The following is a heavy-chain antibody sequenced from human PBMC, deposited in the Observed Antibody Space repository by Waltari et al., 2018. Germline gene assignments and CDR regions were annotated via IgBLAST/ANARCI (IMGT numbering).Heavy chain of an antibody. V-gene: IGHV4-4*09. D-gene: IGHD3-3*01. CDR2: IHNSGIT. CDR3: ARGILSGGYYYGLDV. J-gene: IGHJ6*02. CDR1: GGSISSYY. Sequence: QVQLQESGPGLVKPSETLSLTCTVSGGSISSYYWSWIRQPPGKGLGWIGYIHNSGITNYNPSLKNRVAISVDTSKNQFSLKINSVTAADTAVYYCARGILSGGYYYGLDVWGQGTTVTVSS.